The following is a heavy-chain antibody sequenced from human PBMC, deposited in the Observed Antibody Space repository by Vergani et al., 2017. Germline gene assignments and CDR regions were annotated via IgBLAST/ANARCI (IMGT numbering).Heavy chain of an antibody. D-gene: IGHD2-2*01. CDR2: IYYSGST. J-gene: IGHJ4*02. CDR1: GGSISSYY. V-gene: IGHV4-59*01. Sequence: QVQLHESGPGLVTPSETLSLTCTVSGGSISSYYWSWIRQPPGQGLEWLGYIYYSGSTNYNPSRKSRVTISVDTSKIQFSLKLSSVTAADTAVYYCARVXQTLYCSSTSCHEYYFDYWGQGTLVTVSS. CDR3: ARVXQTLYCSSTSCHEYYFDY.